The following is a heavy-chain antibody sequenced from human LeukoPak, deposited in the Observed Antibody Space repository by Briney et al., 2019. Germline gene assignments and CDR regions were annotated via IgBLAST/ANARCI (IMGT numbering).Heavy chain of an antibody. CDR1: GFTFSSYS. CDR2: ISSSSSTI. J-gene: IGHJ4*02. Sequence: GGSLRLSCAASGFTFSSYSMNWVRQAPGKGLEWVSYISSSSSTIYYADSVKGRFTISRDNAKNSLYLQMNSLRAEDTAVYYCARDWEIAAAGKGLDYWGQGTLVTVSS. V-gene: IGHV3-48*04. D-gene: IGHD6-13*01. CDR3: ARDWEIAAAGKGLDY.